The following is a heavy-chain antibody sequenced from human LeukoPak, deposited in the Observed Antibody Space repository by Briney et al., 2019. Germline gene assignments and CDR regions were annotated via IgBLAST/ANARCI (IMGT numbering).Heavy chain of an antibody. Sequence: PGRSLRLSCAASGFTFSSYAMHWVRQAPGKGLEWVAVISYDGSNKYYADSVKGRFTISRDNAKNSLYLQMNSLRAEDTAVYYCARASSGLRSYTTLQSEYNYHYMDVWGKGTTVTVSS. D-gene: IGHD5-12*01. CDR1: GFTFSSYA. CDR2: ISYDGSNK. V-gene: IGHV3-30-3*01. CDR3: ARASSGLRSYTTLQSEYNYHYMDV. J-gene: IGHJ6*03.